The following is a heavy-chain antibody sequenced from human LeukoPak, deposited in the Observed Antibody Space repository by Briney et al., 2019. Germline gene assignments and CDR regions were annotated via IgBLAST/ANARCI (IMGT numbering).Heavy chain of an antibody. Sequence: PSETLSLTCTVSGGSISSSSYYWGWIRQPPGKGLEWIGSIYYSGSTYYNPSLKSRVTISVDTSKNQFSLKLSSVTAADTAVYYCARDQYYHDSSAYYRFDYWGQGTLVTVSS. CDR2: IYYSGST. CDR3: ARDQYYHDSSAYYRFDY. J-gene: IGHJ4*02. CDR1: GGSISSSSYY. D-gene: IGHD3-22*01. V-gene: IGHV4-39*07.